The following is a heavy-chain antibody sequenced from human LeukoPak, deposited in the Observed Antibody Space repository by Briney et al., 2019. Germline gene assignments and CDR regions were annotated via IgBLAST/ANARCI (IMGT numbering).Heavy chain of an antibody. Sequence: ASVKVSCKASGYTFTGYYMHWVRQAPGQGLEWMGWINPNSGGTNYAQKFQGRVTMTRDTSISTAYMELSRLRSDDTAVYYCARGVYYIAARPCWFDPWGQGTLVTVSS. V-gene: IGHV1-2*02. CDR3: ARGVYYIAARPCWFDP. CDR2: INPNSGGT. D-gene: IGHD6-6*01. CDR1: GYTFTGYY. J-gene: IGHJ5*02.